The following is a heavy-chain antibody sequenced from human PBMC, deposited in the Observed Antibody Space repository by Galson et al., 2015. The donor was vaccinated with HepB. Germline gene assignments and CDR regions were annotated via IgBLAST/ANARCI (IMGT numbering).Heavy chain of an antibody. Sequence: SVKVSCKASGYTFVNYVLHWVRQAPGQSLEWMGWINPDKGNVEYTQKFQGRVVLTRETFATTAYMELKNLTSEDTAIYFCARAHSIVSYLDFWGQGTLVTVSS. V-gene: IGHV1-3*01. CDR3: ARAHSIVSYLDF. CDR2: INPDKGNV. D-gene: IGHD2-21*01. J-gene: IGHJ4*02. CDR1: GYTFVNYV.